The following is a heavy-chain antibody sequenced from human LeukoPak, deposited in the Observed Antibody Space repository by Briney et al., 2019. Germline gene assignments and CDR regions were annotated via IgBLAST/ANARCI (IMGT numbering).Heavy chain of an antibody. CDR1: GNYW. V-gene: IGHV3-74*01. D-gene: IGHD6-13*01. Sequence: PGGSLRLSYAASGNYWMHWVRQAPGKGLAWGSHINSDGSWTSYADSVKGRFTISKDNAMNSLYLQMNSLRAEDTAIYYCARSLPYGTTWYGRSDFWGQGTLVTVSS. J-gene: IGHJ4*02. CDR3: ARSLPYGTTWYGRSDF. CDR2: INSDGSWT.